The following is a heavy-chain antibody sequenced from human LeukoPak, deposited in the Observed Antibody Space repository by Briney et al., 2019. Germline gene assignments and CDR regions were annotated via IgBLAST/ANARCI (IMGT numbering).Heavy chain of an antibody. CDR1: GGSISSYY. CDR3: ARDIAPSPLGWFDP. V-gene: IGHV4-4*07. D-gene: IGHD6-13*01. CDR2: IYTSGST. J-gene: IGHJ5*02. Sequence: PSETLPLTCTVSGGSISSYYWSWLRQPAGKGLEGIGRIYTSGSTNYNPTLKSRVPMSVDTSKTQFSLKLSSVTAADTAVYYCARDIAPSPLGWFDPWGQGTLVTVSS.